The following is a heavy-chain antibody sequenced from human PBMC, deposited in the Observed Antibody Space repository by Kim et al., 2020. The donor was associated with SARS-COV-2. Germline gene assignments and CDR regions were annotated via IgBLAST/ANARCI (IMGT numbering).Heavy chain of an antibody. V-gene: IGHV3-33*06. D-gene: IGHD1-1*01. J-gene: IGHJ6*02. CDR3: AKEKRRHYYYGMDV. CDR2: IWYDGSNK. Sequence: GGSLRLSCAASGFTFSSYGMHWVRQAPGKGLEWVAVIWYDGSNKYYADSVKGRFTISRDNSKNTLYLQMNSLRAEDTAVYYCAKEKRRHYYYGMDVWGQGTTVTVSS. CDR1: GFTFSSYG.